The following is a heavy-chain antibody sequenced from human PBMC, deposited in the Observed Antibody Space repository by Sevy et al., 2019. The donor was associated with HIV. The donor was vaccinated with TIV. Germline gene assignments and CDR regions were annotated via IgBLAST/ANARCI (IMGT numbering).Heavy chain of an antibody. Sequence: GGSLRLSCAASGFTFNRSPMHWVRQAPGKGLEWVAVMSYNGNKKYNGYSVKGRFTISGDDSKTTLYLQMNSLRPEDTAVYYCAREGVLFEGVIVSYGMDVWGQGTTVTVSS. CDR3: AREGVLFEGVIVSYGMDV. CDR1: GFTFNRSP. D-gene: IGHD3-16*02. J-gene: IGHJ6*02. CDR2: MSYNGNKK. V-gene: IGHV3-30*04.